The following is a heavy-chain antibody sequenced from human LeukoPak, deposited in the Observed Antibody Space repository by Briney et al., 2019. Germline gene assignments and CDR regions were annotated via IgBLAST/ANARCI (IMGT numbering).Heavy chain of an antibody. CDR3: ARARSGGWYRGPYYFDY. Sequence: PGGSLRLSCAASGFSFRSFAMHWVRQAPGKGLEWVAVISYDGSYKSFADSVKGRFTISRDNAKNSLYLQMNSLRAEDTALYYCARARSGGWYRGPYYFDYWGQGTLVTVSS. J-gene: IGHJ4*02. CDR2: ISYDGSYK. CDR1: GFSFRSFA. V-gene: IGHV3-30*04. D-gene: IGHD6-19*01.